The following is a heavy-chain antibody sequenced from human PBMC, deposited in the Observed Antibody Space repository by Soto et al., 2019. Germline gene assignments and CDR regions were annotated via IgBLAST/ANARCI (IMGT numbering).Heavy chain of an antibody. J-gene: IGHJ3*02. CDR2: IYYSGST. V-gene: IGHV4-39*01. CDR3: ASEARYYYGWGSRDAFDI. CDR1: GGSISSSSYY. Sequence: SETLSLTCTVSGGSISSSSYYWGWIRQPPGKGLEWIGSIYYSGSTYYNPSLKSRVTISVDTSKNQFSLKLSSVTAADTAVYYCASEARYYYGWGSRDAFDIWGQGTMVTVS. D-gene: IGHD3-10*01.